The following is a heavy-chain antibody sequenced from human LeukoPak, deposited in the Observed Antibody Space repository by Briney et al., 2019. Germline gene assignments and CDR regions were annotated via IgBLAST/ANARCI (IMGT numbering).Heavy chain of an antibody. CDR2: ISPDGRAT. Sequence: PGGSLRLSCAASGFIFSYYSMHWVRQAPGKGLEYVSVISPDGRATYYTNSAKGRFTISRDNSKNTVYPQMDSLRHDDTAVYYCAREQPAGSTDYWGQGTLVTVSS. CDR1: GFIFSYYS. CDR3: AREQPAGSTDY. D-gene: IGHD1-14*01. V-gene: IGHV3-64*01. J-gene: IGHJ4*02.